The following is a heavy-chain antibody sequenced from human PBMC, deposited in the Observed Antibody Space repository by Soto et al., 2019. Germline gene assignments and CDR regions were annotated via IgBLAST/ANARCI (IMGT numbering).Heavy chain of an antibody. Sequence: GGSLRLSCAASGFTFSSYGMHWVRQAPGKGLEWVAVISYDGSNKYYADSVKGRFTISRDNSKNTLYLQMNSLRAEDTAVYYWAMITFGGFIAKNFDYGGQGTLVTVSS. CDR3: AMITFGGFIAKNFDY. J-gene: IGHJ4*02. CDR1: GFTFSSYG. CDR2: ISYDGSNK. V-gene: IGHV3-30*03. D-gene: IGHD3-16*02.